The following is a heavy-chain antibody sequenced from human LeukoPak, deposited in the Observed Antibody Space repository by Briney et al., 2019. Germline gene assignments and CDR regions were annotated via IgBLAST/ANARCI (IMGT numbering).Heavy chain of an antibody. CDR1: GFTLSSYS. Sequence: GGSLRLSCAASGFTLSSYSMNWVRQAPGKGLEWVSYISSSSSTIYYADSVKGRFTISRDNAKNSLYLQMNNLRAEDTAVYYCARGLPRDWGQGTLVTVSS. CDR2: ISSSSSTI. CDR3: ARGLPRD. V-gene: IGHV3-48*04. J-gene: IGHJ4*02.